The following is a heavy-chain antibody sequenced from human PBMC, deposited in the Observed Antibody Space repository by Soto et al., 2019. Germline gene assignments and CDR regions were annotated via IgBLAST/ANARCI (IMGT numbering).Heavy chain of an antibody. J-gene: IGHJ3*02. Sequence: GGSLRLSCAASGFTFSTYAMYWVRQAPGKGLEWVSLISYDATNKDYADSVKGRFTISRDNSKNTLYLQMNSLRGDDTAVYYCAKGDSSSSDAFDTWGHGTMVTVSS. CDR1: GFTFSTYA. D-gene: IGHD6-6*01. V-gene: IGHV3-30*18. CDR2: ISYDATNK. CDR3: AKGDSSSSDAFDT.